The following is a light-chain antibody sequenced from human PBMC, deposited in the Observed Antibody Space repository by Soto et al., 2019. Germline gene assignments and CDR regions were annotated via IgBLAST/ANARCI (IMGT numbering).Light chain of an antibody. CDR3: AAWDDSLNGGV. CDR1: SSNVGSHT. J-gene: IGLJ3*02. V-gene: IGLV1-44*01. CDR2: AND. Sequence: SALNQPPSLSGTPGQRVTVSCSGGSSNVGSHTVQWYQQLPGKAPRLLIFANDQRPSGVPDRFSGSKSGTSASLAISGLRPGDEATFYCAAWDDSLNGGVFGGGTKVTVL.